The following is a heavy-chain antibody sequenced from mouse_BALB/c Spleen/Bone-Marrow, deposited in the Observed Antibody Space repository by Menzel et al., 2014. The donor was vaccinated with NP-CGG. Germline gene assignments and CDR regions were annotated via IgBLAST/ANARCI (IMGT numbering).Heavy chain of an antibody. V-gene: IGHV1-9*01. D-gene: IGHD1-1*01. CDR3: ARWFYGSSSFAY. Sequence: QVQLQQSGAELMTPGASVKISCKATGYTFSTYWIEWVKQRPGHGLEWIGEILPGSGSTNYNEKFKGKATFTADTSSNTVYMQLSSLTSEDSAVYYCARWFYGSSSFAYWGQGTLVTVSA. CDR1: GYTFSTYW. CDR2: ILPGSGST. J-gene: IGHJ3*01.